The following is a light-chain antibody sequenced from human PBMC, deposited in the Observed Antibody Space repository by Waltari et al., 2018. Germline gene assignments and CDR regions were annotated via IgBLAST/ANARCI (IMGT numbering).Light chain of an antibody. CDR3: QQYGSSSWT. CDR2: GAS. Sequence: IVFPHYRVNTSSSQVERANLSCRAAQSVPTNYLAWYQQKPGQAPRLLFYGASRRATCIPDRFSGSGSGTDFTLTISRLEPEDSAGYYGQQYGSSSWTFGQGTKVENK. CDR1: QSVPTNY. V-gene: IGKV3-20*01. J-gene: IGKJ1*01.